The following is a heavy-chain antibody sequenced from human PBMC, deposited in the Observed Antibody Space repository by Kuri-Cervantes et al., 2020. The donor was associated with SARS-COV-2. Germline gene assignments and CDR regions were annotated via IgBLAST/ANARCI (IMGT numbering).Heavy chain of an antibody. CDR1: GYALTELS. CDR2: IIPIFGTA. J-gene: IGHJ4*02. D-gene: IGHD3-10*01. Sequence: SVKVSCKVSGYALTELSMHWVRQAPGKGLEWMGGIIPIFGTANYAQKFQGRVTITADESTSTAYMELSSLRSEDTAVYYCARGRGGELFYWGQGTLVTVSS. CDR3: ARGRGGELFY. V-gene: IGHV1-69*13.